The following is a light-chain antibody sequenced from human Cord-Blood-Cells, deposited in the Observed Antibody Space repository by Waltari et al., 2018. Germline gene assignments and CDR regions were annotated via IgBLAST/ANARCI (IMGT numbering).Light chain of an antibody. CDR2: DVS. V-gene: IGLV2-14*01. Sequence: QSALPQPSSVSGSPGQSIPISCTGPSSDVGGYNYVSWYQQHPGKAPKLMIYDVSKRPSGVSNRFSGSKSGNTASLTISGLQAEDEADYYCSSYTSSSTLVFGGGTKLTVL. J-gene: IGLJ2*01. CDR1: SSDVGGYNY. CDR3: SSYTSSSTLV.